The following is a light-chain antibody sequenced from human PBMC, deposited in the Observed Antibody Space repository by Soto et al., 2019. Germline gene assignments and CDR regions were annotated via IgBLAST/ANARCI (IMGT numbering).Light chain of an antibody. Sequence: EVVLTQSPATLSLSPGERATLSCRASQTIRSNFLTWYQQKPGQAPRLLIYTASTRAAGIPDRFSGSGAGTDLTLTISRLEPEDFAVYYCHNYDSSSDHTFGQGPNPHIK. CDR3: HNYDSSSDHT. J-gene: IGKJ2*01. CDR2: TAS. V-gene: IGKV3-20*01. CDR1: QTIRSNF.